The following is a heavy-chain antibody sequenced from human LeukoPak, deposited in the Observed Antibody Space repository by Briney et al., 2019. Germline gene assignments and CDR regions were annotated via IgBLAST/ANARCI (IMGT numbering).Heavy chain of an antibody. CDR1: GGTFSSYA. V-gene: IGHV1-69*13. CDR3: ARGPTLVRGVIMPDSVGGMDV. CDR2: IIPIFGTA. Sequence: ASVKVSCKASGGTFSSYAISWVRQAPGQGLEWMGGIIPIFGTANYAQKFQGRVTITADEATSTAYMVLSSLRSEDTAVYYCARGPTLVRGVIMPDSVGGMDVWGQGTTVTVSS. J-gene: IGHJ6*02. D-gene: IGHD3-10*01.